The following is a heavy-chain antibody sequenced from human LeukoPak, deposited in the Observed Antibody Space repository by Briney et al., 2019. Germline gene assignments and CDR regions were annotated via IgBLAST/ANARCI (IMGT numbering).Heavy chain of an antibody. D-gene: IGHD6-19*01. CDR1: GFTFSSYS. V-gene: IGHV3-48*01. CDR2: ISSSSSTI. CDR3: AQGPRPVAGHY. Sequence: QAGGSLRLSCAASGFTFSSYSMNWVRQAPGKGLEWVSYISSSSSTIYSADSVKGRFTISRDNAKNSLYLQMNSVRAEDTAVYYCAQGPRPVAGHYWGQGTLVTVSS. J-gene: IGHJ4*02.